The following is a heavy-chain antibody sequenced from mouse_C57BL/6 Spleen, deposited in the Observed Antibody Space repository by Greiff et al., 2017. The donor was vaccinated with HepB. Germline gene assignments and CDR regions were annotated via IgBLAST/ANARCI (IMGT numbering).Heavy chain of an antibody. CDR1: GYAFSSSW. D-gene: IGHD2-4*01. J-gene: IGHJ4*01. CDR2: IYPGDGDT. CDR3: ARSVYSEPFYAMDY. Sequence: VQLQQSGPELVKPGASVKISCKASGYAFSSSWMNWVKQRPGKGLEWIGRIYPGDGDTNYNGKFKGKATLNADKSSSTAYMQLSSLTSEDSAVYFCARSVYSEPFYAMDYWGQGTSVTVSS. V-gene: IGHV1-82*01.